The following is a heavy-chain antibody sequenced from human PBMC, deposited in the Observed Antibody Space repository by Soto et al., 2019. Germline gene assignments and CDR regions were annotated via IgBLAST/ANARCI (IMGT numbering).Heavy chain of an antibody. CDR2: INPSGGST. D-gene: IGHD2-8*01. CDR3: AREAPLNGGVPAYGMDV. CDR1: GYTFTSYY. V-gene: IGHV1-46*01. J-gene: IGHJ6*02. Sequence: ASVKVSCKASGYTFTSYYMHWVRQAPGQGLEWMGIINPSGGSTSYAQKFQGRVTMTRDTSTSTVYMELGSLRSEDTAVYYCAREAPLNGGVPAYGMDVWGQGTTVTVSS.